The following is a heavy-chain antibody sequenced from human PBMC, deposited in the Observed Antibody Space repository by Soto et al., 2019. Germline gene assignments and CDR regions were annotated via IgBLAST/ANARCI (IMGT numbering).Heavy chain of an antibody. V-gene: IGHV3-30-3*01. CDR1: GFTFSSYA. J-gene: IGHJ6*02. CDR3: ARDARNDGMDV. CDR2: ISYDGSNK. Sequence: QVQLVESGGGVVQPGRSLRLSCAASGFTFSSYAMHWVRQAPGKGLEWVAVISYDGSNKYYADSVKGRFTISRDNSKNTLYLQMNSLRAEDTAVYYCARDARNDGMDVWGQGTTVTVSS.